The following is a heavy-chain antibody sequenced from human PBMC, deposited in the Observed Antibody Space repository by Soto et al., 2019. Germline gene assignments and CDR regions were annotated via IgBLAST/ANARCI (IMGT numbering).Heavy chain of an antibody. CDR2: IYHSGST. CDR3: ARHTDIVSSTFYN. D-gene: IGHD2-15*01. CDR1: GGSISTYY. V-gene: IGHV4-59*08. J-gene: IGHJ4*02. Sequence: PSETLSLTCTVSGGSISTYYWSWVRQPPGKGLEWIGYIYHSGSTNYNPSLESRVTMSVDTSKNQFSLKLSSVAAADTAVYYCARHTDIVSSTFYNGGQGILVTVPQ.